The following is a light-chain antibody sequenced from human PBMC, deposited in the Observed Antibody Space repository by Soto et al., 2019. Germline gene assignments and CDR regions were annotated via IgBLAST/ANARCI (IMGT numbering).Light chain of an antibody. CDR1: SSDVGTYNY. Sequence: QSALTQPASVSGSPGQSITISCTGTSSDVGTYNYVSWYQHRPGKAPKLMIYDVSYRPSGVSNRFSGSKSANTASLTISGLQAEDEADYYCSSYTTSNTQVFGGGTQLT. CDR3: SSYTTSNTQV. J-gene: IGLJ3*02. CDR2: DVS. V-gene: IGLV2-14*01.